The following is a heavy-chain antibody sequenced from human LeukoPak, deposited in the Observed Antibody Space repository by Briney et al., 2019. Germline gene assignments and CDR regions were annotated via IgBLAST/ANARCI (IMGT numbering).Heavy chain of an antibody. CDR3: VRRNYVAFDI. D-gene: IGHD1-7*01. CDR2: TQNTANSYTM. Sequence: GGSLRLSCAVSGFIFSDQYMDWVRQAPGKGLEWVGRTQNTANSYTMDYAASVRGRFTISRDDSKNSLSLQMNSLKTEDTAVYYCVRRNYVAFDIWGQGTMVIVSS. CDR1: GFIFSDQY. J-gene: IGHJ3*02. V-gene: IGHV3-72*01.